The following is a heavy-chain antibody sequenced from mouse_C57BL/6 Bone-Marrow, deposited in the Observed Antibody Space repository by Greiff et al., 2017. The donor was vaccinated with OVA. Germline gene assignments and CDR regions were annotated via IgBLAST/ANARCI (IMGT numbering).Heavy chain of an antibody. CDR1: GYAFSSYW. D-gene: IGHD1-1*01. J-gene: IGHJ4*01. V-gene: IGHV1-80*01. CDR2: IYPGDGDT. Sequence: VQLQQSGAELVKPGASVKISCKASGYAFSSYWMNWVKQRPGKGLEWIGQIYPGDGDTNYNGKFKGKATLTADKSSSTAYMQLSSLTSEDSAVDFCARWIVAPYAMDYWGQGTSVTVSS. CDR3: ARWIVAPYAMDY.